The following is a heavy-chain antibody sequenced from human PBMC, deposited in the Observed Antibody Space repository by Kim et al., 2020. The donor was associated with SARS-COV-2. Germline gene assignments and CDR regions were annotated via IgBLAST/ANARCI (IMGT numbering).Heavy chain of an antibody. Sequence: GGSLRLSCAASGFTFSSYSMNWVRQAPGKGLEWVSSISSSSSYIYYADSVKGRFTISRDNAKNSLYLQMNSLRAEDTAVYYCARSIAARPHWFDPWGQGTLVTVSS. CDR3: ARSIAARPHWFDP. V-gene: IGHV3-21*01. D-gene: IGHD6-6*01. J-gene: IGHJ5*02. CDR2: ISSSSSYI. CDR1: GFTFSSYS.